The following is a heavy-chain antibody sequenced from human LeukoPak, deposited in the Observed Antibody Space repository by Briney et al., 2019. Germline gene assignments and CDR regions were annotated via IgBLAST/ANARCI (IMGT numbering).Heavy chain of an antibody. CDR2: MNPNSGNT. D-gene: IGHD2-2*01. V-gene: IGHV1-8*01. Sequence: ASVKVSCKASGYTFTSYDINWVRQATGQGLEWMGWMNPNSGNTGYAQKFQGRVTMTRNTSISTAYMELSGLRSEDTAVYYCARGGLEIVPAAIDYWGQGTLVTVSS. J-gene: IGHJ4*02. CDR1: GYTFTSYD. CDR3: ARGGLEIVPAAIDY.